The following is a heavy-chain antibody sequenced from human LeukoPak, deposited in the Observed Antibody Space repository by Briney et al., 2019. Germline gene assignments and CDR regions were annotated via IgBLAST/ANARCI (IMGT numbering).Heavy chain of an antibody. V-gene: IGHV3-7*03. Sequence: PGGSLRLSCAASGFTFSSYWMSWVRQAPGKGLEWVANIKQDGSEKYYVDSVKGRFTISRDNAKNSLYLQMNSLRAEDTAVYYCARVSYYDSSGKFDYWGQGTLVTVSS. CDR1: GFTFSSYW. CDR2: IKQDGSEK. J-gene: IGHJ4*02. CDR3: ARVSYYDSSGKFDY. D-gene: IGHD3-22*01.